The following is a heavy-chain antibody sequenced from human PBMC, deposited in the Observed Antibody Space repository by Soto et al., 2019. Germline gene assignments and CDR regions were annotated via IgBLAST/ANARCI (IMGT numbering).Heavy chain of an antibody. Sequence: SETLSLTCTLSAGSARRINDYWSWIRQPPRRGLEWIGYIHHSGITSYDPSLKSRVTISVDSSNNQFSLRLTSMVAADAAVYYCARGRTVTIFGVLSQYFLEYWGRGALVTVCS. CDR2: IHHSGIT. CDR3: ARGRTVTIFGVLSQYFLEY. D-gene: IGHD3-3*01. V-gene: IGHV4-61*01. J-gene: IGHJ4*02. CDR1: AGSARRINDY.